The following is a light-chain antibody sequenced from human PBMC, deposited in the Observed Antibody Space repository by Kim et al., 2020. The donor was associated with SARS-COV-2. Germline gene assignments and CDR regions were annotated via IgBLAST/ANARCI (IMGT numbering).Light chain of an antibody. CDR1: KLGDKY. CDR2: EDR. V-gene: IGLV3-1*01. CDR3: QAWDSTTYV. J-gene: IGLJ1*01. Sequence: SVSQGQTASITGSGDKLGDKYACWYQQKPGQSPVLVIYEDRKRPTGIPERFSGSNSGNTATLTISGTQAMDEADYYCQAWDSTTYVFGTGTKVTVL.